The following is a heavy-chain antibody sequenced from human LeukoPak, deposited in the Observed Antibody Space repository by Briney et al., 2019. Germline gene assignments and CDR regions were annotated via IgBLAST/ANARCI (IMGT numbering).Heavy chain of an antibody. V-gene: IGHV4-34*01. CDR2: ISHSGTT. Sequence: PPEALSLTCAVYGGSFSGYYWSWIRQPPGKGLEWIGEISHSGTTNYNPSLKTRVTISVDTSKNQFSLKLSSVTAADTAVYYCASTALGATWFDPWGLGTLVTVSS. CDR3: ASTALGATWFDP. CDR1: GGSFSGYY. J-gene: IGHJ5*02. D-gene: IGHD4/OR15-4a*01.